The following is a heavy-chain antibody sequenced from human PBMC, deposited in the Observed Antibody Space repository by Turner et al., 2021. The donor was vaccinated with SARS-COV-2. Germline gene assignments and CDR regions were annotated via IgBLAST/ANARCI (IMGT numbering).Heavy chain of an antibody. Sequence: QVQLVPSGAEVKKSGSAAKATRKASGGTHSSYPISWVRQAPGPGLGSRGRYIPIPGIANYAHKFQGKVTINADKSTSTAYMEVGSVGSEGTAVYYCAVVTVVEWDSYYHYGMDVWGQGTTVTVSS. CDR3: AVVTVVEWDSYYHYGMDV. V-gene: IGHV1-69*04. D-gene: IGHD2-2*01. J-gene: IGHJ6*02. CDR1: GGTHSSYP. CDR2: YIPIPGIA.